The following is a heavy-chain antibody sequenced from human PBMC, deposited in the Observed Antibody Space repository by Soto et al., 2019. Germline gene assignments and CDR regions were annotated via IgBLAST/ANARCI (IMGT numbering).Heavy chain of an antibody. CDR2: IYYSGST. CDR3: ARDQREVSYGMDV. V-gene: IGHV4-31*03. Sequence: SETLSLTCTVSGGSISSGGYYWSWIRQHPGKGLEWIGYIYYSGSTYYNPSLKSRVTISVDTSKNQFSLKLSSVTAADTAVYYCARDQREVSYGMDVWGQGTTVTVSS. D-gene: IGHD2-21*01. J-gene: IGHJ6*02. CDR1: GGSISSGGYY.